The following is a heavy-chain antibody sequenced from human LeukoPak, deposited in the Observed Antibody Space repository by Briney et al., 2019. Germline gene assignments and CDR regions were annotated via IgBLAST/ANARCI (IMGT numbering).Heavy chain of an antibody. CDR2: INPSGGST. CDR3: ARDLPTVTTTDSYYYYGMDV. CDR1: GYTFTSYH. J-gene: IGHJ6*02. V-gene: IGHV1-46*01. Sequence: ASVKVSCKASGYTFTSYHMHWVRQAPGQGLEWMGIINPSGGSTSYAQKFQGRVTMTRDTSTSTVYMELSSLRSEGTAVYYCARDLPTVTTTDSYYYYGMDVWGQGTTVTVSS. D-gene: IGHD4-17*01.